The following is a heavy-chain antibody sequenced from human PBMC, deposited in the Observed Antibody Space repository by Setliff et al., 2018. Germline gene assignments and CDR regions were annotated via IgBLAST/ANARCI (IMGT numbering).Heavy chain of an antibody. CDR3: ARHKVIKKEFIRLTWFDP. CDR2: ITHSGNT. Sequence: SETLSLTCAVFGDFFTGHYWSWIRQSPGKGLEWIAEITHSGNTNYNPSPSLRSRVTVLVDTSKNQVSLKVKSVTAADTAVYYCARHKVIKKEFIRLTWFDPWGQGTPVTVSS. CDR1: GDFFTGHY. D-gene: IGHD3-10*01. J-gene: IGHJ5*02. V-gene: IGHV4-34*01.